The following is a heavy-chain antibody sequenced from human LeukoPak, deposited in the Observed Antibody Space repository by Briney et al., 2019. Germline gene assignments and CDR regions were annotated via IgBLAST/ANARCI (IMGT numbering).Heavy chain of an antibody. Sequence: PGGSLRLSCAASGFTFSSYSMNWVRQAPGKGLEWVSSISSSSSYVYYADSVKGRFTISRDNAKNSLYLQMSSLRAEDTAVYYYARASGSYHFDYWGQGTLVTVSS. CDR1: GFTFSSYS. D-gene: IGHD1-26*01. CDR2: ISSSSSYV. CDR3: ARASGSYHFDY. V-gene: IGHV3-21*01. J-gene: IGHJ4*02.